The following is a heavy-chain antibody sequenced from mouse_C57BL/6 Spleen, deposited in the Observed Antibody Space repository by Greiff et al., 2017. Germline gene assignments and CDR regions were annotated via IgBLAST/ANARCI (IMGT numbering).Heavy chain of an antibody. J-gene: IGHJ4*01. CDR2: INPNNGGT. CDR3: APTGSLYAMDY. Sequence: EVKLQQSGPELVKPGASVKISCKASGYTFTDYYMNWVKQSHGKSLEWIGDINPNNGGTSYNQKFKGKATLTVDKSSSTAYMELRSLTSEDSAVYYCAPTGSLYAMDYWGQGTSVTVSS. V-gene: IGHV1-26*01. D-gene: IGHD4-1*02. CDR1: GYTFTDYY.